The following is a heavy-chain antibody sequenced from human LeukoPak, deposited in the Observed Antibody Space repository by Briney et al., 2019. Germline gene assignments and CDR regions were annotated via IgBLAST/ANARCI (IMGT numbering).Heavy chain of an antibody. Sequence: PGGSLRLSCAASGFTFSSYGMHWVRQAPGKGLEWVAVIWYDGSNKYYADSVKGRFTISRDNSKNTLYLQMNSLRPEDTAVYYCAKDQGLLSSNWYMGFRFDYWGQGTLVTVSS. CDR3: AKDQGLLSSNWYMGFRFDY. CDR1: GFTFSSYG. V-gene: IGHV3-30*02. D-gene: IGHD6-13*01. J-gene: IGHJ4*02. CDR2: IWYDGSNK.